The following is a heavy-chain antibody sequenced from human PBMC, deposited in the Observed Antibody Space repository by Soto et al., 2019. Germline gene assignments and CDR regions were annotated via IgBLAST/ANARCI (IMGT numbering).Heavy chain of an antibody. Sequence: ASVKVSCKASGYTFTSYDINWVRQATGQGLEWMGWMNPNSGNTGYAQKFQGRVTMTRNTSISTAYMELSSLRSEDAAVYYCAREGGYSYGFDYWGQGTLVTVSS. CDR3: AREGGYSYGFDY. CDR1: GYTFTSYD. J-gene: IGHJ4*02. CDR2: MNPNSGNT. D-gene: IGHD5-18*01. V-gene: IGHV1-8*01.